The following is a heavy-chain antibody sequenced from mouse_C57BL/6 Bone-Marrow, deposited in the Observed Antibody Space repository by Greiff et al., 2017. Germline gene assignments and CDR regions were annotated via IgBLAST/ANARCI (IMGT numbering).Heavy chain of an antibody. CDR1: GYAFSSYW. CDR3: ARKGWLLPIDY. J-gene: IGHJ2*01. CDR2: IYPGDGDT. Sequence: VQLQQSGASVKISCKASGYAFSSYWMNWVKQRPGKGLEWIGQIYPGDGDTNYNGKFKGKATLTADKSSSTAYMQLSSLTSEDSAVYFCARKGWLLPIDYWGQGTTLTVSS. D-gene: IGHD2-3*01. V-gene: IGHV1-80*01.